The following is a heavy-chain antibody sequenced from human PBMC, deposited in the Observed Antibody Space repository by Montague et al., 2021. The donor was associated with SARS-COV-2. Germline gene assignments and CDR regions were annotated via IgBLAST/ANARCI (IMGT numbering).Heavy chain of an antibody. V-gene: IGHV4-59*01. D-gene: IGHD3-22*01. CDR1: GASMSGSY. CDR2: IYSSGST. J-gene: IGHJ4*02. Sequence: SETLSLTCTVSGASMSGSYWGWVRQPPGKGPEWIGNIYSSGSTHYNPSLKSRVTISVDTSKSQFSLRLTSVTAADTALYYCGREGRSSAYAMDYWGQGTLVTVSS. CDR3: GREGRSSAYAMDY.